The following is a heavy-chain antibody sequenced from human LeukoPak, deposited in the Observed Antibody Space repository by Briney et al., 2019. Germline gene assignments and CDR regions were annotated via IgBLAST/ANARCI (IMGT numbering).Heavy chain of an antibody. V-gene: IGHV1-69*04. CDR3: ARVQAVGVPVAIDAYYSYGMDV. D-gene: IGHD2-15*01. J-gene: IGHJ6*02. CDR1: GGTFSRNA. CDR2: FIPMVGVE. Sequence: ASVKVPCKASGGTFSRNAISWVRQAPGQGLEWMGRFIPMVGVETYAQSFQDRVTITADRSTSTAYMELSSLRSEDTAVYYCARVQAVGVPVAIDAYYSYGMDVWGQGTAVTVSS.